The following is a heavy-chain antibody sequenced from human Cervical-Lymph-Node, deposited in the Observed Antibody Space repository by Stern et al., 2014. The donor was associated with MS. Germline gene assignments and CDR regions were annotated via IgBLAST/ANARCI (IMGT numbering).Heavy chain of an antibody. V-gene: IGHV1-2*06. CDR3: TRSKLTGDGDFDY. Sequence: VHLVESGAEVRKPGASVKVSCKASGYAFTDYYMHWVRQAPGQGLEWMGRINPNSGGMNYAQRFQGRVAVTTDTSIGTAYMELSRLTYDDTAFYYCTRSKLTGDGDFDYWGQGALVTVSS. D-gene: IGHD7-27*01. CDR1: GYAFTDYY. CDR2: INPNSGGM. J-gene: IGHJ4*02.